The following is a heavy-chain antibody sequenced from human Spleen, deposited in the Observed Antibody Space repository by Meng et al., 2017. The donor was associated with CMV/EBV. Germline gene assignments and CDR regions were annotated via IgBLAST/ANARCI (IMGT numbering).Heavy chain of an antibody. V-gene: IGHV1-69*05. CDR2: IIPIFGTA. CDR1: GGTFSSYA. J-gene: IGHJ3*02. D-gene: IGHD5-24*01. Sequence: SVKVSCKASGGTFSSYAISWVRQAPGQGLEWMGGIIPIFGTANYAQKFQGRVTITTDESTSTAYMELSSLRSEDTAVYYCARDARGLEMATITGAFDIWGQGTMVTVS. CDR3: ARDARGLEMATITGAFDI.